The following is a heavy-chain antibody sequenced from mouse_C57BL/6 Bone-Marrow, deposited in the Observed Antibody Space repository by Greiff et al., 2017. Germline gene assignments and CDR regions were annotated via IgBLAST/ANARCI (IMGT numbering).Heavy chain of an antibody. J-gene: IGHJ3*01. D-gene: IGHD4-1*01. CDR1: GFNIKNTY. CDR2: IDPATGNT. CDR3: TRCFQTGSWCAD. V-gene: IGHV14-3*01. Sequence: VQLQQSVAELVRPGASVKLSCTASGFNIKNTYMHWVKQRPEQGLEWIGRIDPATGNTKYAPKFPGKAPITADTSSNTAYLQLRSLTSEDTASYCCTRCFQTGSWCADWGKGTLVTVSA.